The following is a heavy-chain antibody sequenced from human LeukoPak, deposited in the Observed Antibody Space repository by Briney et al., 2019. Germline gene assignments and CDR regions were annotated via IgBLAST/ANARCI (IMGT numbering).Heavy chain of an antibody. D-gene: IGHD1-26*01. CDR3: AKDRRRELLKGFDI. V-gene: IGHV4-59*11. CDR1: GGSISTHY. Sequence: PSETLSLTCTVSGGSISTHYWSWIRQPPGKGLEWIGYIDYSGDTNYNPSLMSRVTISVDTSKNQFSLRLSSVTAPDTAVYYCAKDRRRELLKGFDIWGQRKMVNVS. J-gene: IGHJ3*02. CDR2: IDYSGDT.